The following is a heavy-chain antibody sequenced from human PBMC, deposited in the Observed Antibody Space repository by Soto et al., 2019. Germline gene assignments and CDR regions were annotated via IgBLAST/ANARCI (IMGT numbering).Heavy chain of an antibody. V-gene: IGHV1-3*01. CDR2: INAGNGNT. CDR3: AREAAAGTLDY. D-gene: IGHD6-13*01. Sequence: GASVKVSCKASGYTFTSYAMHWVRQAPGQRLEWMGWINAGNGNTKYSQKFQGRVTITRDTSASTAYMELSSPRSDDTAVYYCAREAAAGTLDYWGQGTLVTVSS. CDR1: GYTFTSYA. J-gene: IGHJ4*02.